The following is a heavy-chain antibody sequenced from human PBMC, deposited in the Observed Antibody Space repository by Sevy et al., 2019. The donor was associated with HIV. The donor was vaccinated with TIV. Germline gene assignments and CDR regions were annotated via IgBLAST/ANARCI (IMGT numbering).Heavy chain of an antibody. V-gene: IGHV4-39*01. CDR1: GGSISSSSYY. CDR2: IYYSGST. D-gene: IGHD1-26*01. J-gene: IGHJ4*02. Sequence: SETLSLTCTVSGGSISSSSYYWGWIRQPPGKGLEWIGSIYYSGSTYYNPSLKSRVTISVDTSKNQFSLKLSSVTAADTAVYYCARHPKYYYYFDYWGQGTLVTVSS. CDR3: ARHPKYYYYFDY.